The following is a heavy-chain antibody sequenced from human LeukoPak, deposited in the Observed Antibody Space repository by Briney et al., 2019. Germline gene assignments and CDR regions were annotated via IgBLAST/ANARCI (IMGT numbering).Heavy chain of an antibody. V-gene: IGHV3-23*01. Sequence: TGGSLRLSCAASGFTFSSYAMSWVRQAPGKGLEWVSAISGSGGSTYYADSVKGRFTISRDNSKNTLYLHMNSLRADDTAVYYCARDLLGLWFGESWGQGTLVTVSS. J-gene: IGHJ5*02. CDR1: GFTFSSYA. CDR2: ISGSGGST. CDR3: ARDLLGLWFGES. D-gene: IGHD3-10*01.